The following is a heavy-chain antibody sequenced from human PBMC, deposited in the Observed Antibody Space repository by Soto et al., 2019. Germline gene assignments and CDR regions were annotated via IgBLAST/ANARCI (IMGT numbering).Heavy chain of an antibody. Sequence: QVQLVESGGGVVQPGRSLRLSCAASGFTFSSYGMHWVRQAPGKGLEWVAVIWYDGSNKYYADSVKGRFTISRDNSKNTLYLQMNSLRAEDKSVYYCARAAAAGIGPYYFDYWGQGTLVTVSS. J-gene: IGHJ4*02. CDR1: GFTFSSYG. CDR3: ARAAAAGIGPYYFDY. D-gene: IGHD6-13*01. V-gene: IGHV3-33*01. CDR2: IWYDGSNK.